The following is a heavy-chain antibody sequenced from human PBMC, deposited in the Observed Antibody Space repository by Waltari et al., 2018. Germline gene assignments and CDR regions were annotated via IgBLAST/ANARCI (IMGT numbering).Heavy chain of an antibody. CDR2: VSTSNMNS. D-gene: IGHD5-18*01. V-gene: IGHV1-18*04. Sequence: IQLVQSGAEVKKPGASVKVSCKASGYTVTNFAVDWVRQAPGQGLEYMGWVSTSNMNSNYEQRFQGRVTMTTDTFTSTAYLELRGLESDDTAVYYCARGRYGYFDVWGHGTLV. J-gene: IGHJ3*01. CDR1: GYTVTNFA. CDR3: ARGRYGYFDV.